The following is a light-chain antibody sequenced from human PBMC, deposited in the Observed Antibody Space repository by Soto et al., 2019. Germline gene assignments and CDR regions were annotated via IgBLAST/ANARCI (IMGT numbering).Light chain of an antibody. CDR3: MQVVPFPPVFT. CDR1: HSLVHSDGNTY. Sequence: VMTQTPLSSAVTLGQPASISCRSSHSLVHSDGNTYVSWLQQRPGQPPKLLIYEVSKRFSGVTDRFRGSGSGTDFKLKISRVDPEDVGFYYCMQVVPFPPVFTFGQGTRLQIK. V-gene: IGKV2-24*01. CDR2: EVS. J-gene: IGKJ5*01.